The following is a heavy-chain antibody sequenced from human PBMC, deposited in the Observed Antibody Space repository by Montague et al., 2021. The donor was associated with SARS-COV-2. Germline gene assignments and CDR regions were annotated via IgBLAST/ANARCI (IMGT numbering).Heavy chain of an antibody. D-gene: IGHD3-22*01. CDR2: INHRLST. CDR1: DGSFIDYS. V-gene: IGHV4-34*01. Sequence: SETLSLTCAFYDGSFIDYSWTWIHQPPGKTLEWIGEINHRLSTTYTPSLKSRVTISVDTSNNNLSLKMTSVTAADTAVYYCAGGRQHINMVVVVVTGGEYYLDFWGQGTLVAVSS. CDR3: AGGRQHINMVVVVVTGGEYYLDF. J-gene: IGHJ4*02.